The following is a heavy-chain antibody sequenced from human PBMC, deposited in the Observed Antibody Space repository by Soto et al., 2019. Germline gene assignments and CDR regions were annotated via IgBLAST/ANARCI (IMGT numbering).Heavy chain of an antibody. CDR3: ARDSGPAGGGACDI. CDR1: GFTFSTHA. D-gene: IGHD6-25*01. CDR2: VDVGGGST. J-gene: IGHJ3*02. V-gene: IGHV3-23*01. Sequence: EVQLLESGGGLVQPGGSLRLSCAASGFTFSTHAMIWVRQAPGKGLNWVSTVDVGGGSTYYTDSVKGRFTVSRDNSKNTVYLHLNTLRAEDTALYFCARDSGPAGGGACDIWGQGTMVTVSS.